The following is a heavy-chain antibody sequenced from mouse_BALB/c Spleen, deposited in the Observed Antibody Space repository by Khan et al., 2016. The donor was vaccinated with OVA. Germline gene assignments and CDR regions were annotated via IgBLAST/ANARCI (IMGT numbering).Heavy chain of an antibody. CDR1: GYSITSDYV. V-gene: IGHV3-2*02. Sequence: VQLMESGPGLVKPSQSLSLTCTVTGYSITSDYVWYWIRQFPGNILEWMGYISYSGCTSYPPSLKSRFSITRDTSKNQFFLQLNSVTTEDSATYYCARWFAYWGQGTLVTVS. CDR3: ARWFAY. CDR2: ISYSGCT. J-gene: IGHJ3*01.